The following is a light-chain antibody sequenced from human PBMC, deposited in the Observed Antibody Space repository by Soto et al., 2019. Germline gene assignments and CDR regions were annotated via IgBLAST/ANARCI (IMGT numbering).Light chain of an antibody. CDR1: QGIGND. Sequence: AIQLTQSPSSLSASVGDTVTITCRASQGIGNDLGWYQQKSGKAPKLLIYAASNLQSAVPSRFSSSGSGTDFTLTISGLQPEDVATYYCLQDNNYPLTFGGGTKVEI. CDR2: AAS. J-gene: IGKJ4*01. CDR3: LQDNNYPLT. V-gene: IGKV1-6*01.